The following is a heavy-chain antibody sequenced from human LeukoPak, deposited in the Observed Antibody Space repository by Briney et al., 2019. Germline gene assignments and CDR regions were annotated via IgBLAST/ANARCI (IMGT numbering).Heavy chain of an antibody. D-gene: IGHD5-12*01. J-gene: IGHJ5*02. V-gene: IGHV4-39*01. CDR2: LHYSGNT. CDR3: ARQIIGIVATYPALDWFDP. Sequence: SETLSLTCTVSGGSVSSRTYYWGWIHQPPGKGLEWIGSLHYSGNTFYSPSLRSRVTLSVDTSKNQFSLKLSSVTAADTAIYYCARQIIGIVATYPALDWFDPWGQGTLVTVSS. CDR1: GGSVSSRTYY.